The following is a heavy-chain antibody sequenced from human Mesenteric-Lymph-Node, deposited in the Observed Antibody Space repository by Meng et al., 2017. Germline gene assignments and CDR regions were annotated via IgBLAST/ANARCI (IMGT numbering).Heavy chain of an antibody. J-gene: IGHJ4*02. D-gene: IGHD6-19*01. CDR1: GFAFSNYA. V-gene: IGHV3-30*07. Sequence: QVQLVEAGGGVVQPGRFLRLSCAASGFAFSNYAMHWVRQSAGKGLEWVAVVSSDVNRKYYADSVKGRFTISRDNSKNTLYLQMNSLRAEDTAVYYCAKETVAGPSDYWGQGTLVTVSS. CDR3: AKETVAGPSDY. CDR2: VSSDVNRK.